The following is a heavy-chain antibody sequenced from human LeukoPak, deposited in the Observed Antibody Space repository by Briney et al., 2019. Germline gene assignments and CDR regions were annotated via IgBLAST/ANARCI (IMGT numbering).Heavy chain of an antibody. J-gene: IGHJ4*02. V-gene: IGHV3-23*01. CDR2: ISGGGGST. CDR3: AKGALWFGELIYYFDY. Sequence: GASLRLSCAASGFTFSCYALSWVRQAPGKGLEWVSAISGGGGSTYYADSVKGRFTISRDNSKNTLYLQMNSLRAEDTAVYYCAKGALWFGELIYYFDYWGQGTLVTVSS. D-gene: IGHD3-10*01. CDR1: GFTFSCYA.